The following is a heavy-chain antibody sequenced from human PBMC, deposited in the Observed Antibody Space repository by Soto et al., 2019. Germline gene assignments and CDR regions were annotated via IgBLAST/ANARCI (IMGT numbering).Heavy chain of an antibody. Sequence: QVQVQESGPGLVKPSQTLSLTCTVSGGSLSSGDRYWSWIRQLPGKGLEWIGCIHFSGTIYYNPSLKSRVSISVDTSQNQFSLRLTSVTATDTAIYYCASGGDAYKAGYWGQGTLVTVSS. CDR3: ASGGDAYKAGY. CDR2: IHFSGTI. D-gene: IGHD2-21*01. CDR1: GGSLSSGDRY. J-gene: IGHJ4*02. V-gene: IGHV4-30-4*08.